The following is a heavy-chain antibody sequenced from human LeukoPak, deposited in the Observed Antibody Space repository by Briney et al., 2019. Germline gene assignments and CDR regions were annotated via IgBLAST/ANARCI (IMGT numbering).Heavy chain of an antibody. CDR2: IKPDGSEE. J-gene: IGHJ4*02. D-gene: IGHD1-1*01. Sequence: PGGSLRLSCAASGFTLSSYAMSWVRQAPGKGLEWVANIKPDGSEEYYVDSVKGRFSISRDNAKTSLYLQMNSLRGEDTAVYYCATHYDWTFDCWGQGTLVTVSS. V-gene: IGHV3-7*01. CDR3: ATHYDWTFDC. CDR1: GFTLSSYA.